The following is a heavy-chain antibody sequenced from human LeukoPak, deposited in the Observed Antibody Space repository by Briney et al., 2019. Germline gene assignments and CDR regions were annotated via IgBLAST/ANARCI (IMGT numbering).Heavy chain of an antibody. J-gene: IGHJ1*01. CDR3: ARGGAARLHFQN. Sequence: SETLSLTCTVSGGPISNYYWSWIRQPPGKGLEWIGYIYYSGSTNYNPSLKSRVIISVDTSKNQFSLKLSSVAAADTAVYYCARGGAARLHFQNWGQGTLVTVSS. CDR2: IYYSGST. V-gene: IGHV4-59*01. CDR1: GGPISNYY. D-gene: IGHD6-6*01.